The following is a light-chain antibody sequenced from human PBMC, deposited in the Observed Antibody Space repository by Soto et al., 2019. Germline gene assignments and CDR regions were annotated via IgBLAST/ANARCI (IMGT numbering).Light chain of an antibody. CDR3: QQYEAVVT. CDR1: QSLTNNY. J-gene: IGKJ1*01. CDR2: GAS. Sequence: EIVLTQSPGTLSLSPGERATLSCRASQSLTNNYFAWYQQKPGRALRLLIDGASTRATGIPDMFSGSGSASEFTFTISRLEPEGVAVYYCQQYEAVVTFGQGTKVEI. V-gene: IGKV3-20*01.